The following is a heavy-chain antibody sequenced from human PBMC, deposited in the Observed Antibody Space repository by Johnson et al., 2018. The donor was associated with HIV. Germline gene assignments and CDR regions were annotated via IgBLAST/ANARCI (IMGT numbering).Heavy chain of an antibody. V-gene: IGHV3-30*04. CDR2: ISYDGSNK. CDR1: GFTFSSYA. J-gene: IGHJ3*02. D-gene: IGHD2-15*01. CDR3: ARDDGGGGDAFDI. Sequence: QVQLVESGGGVVQPGRSLRLSYAASGFTFSSYAMHWVRQAPGKGLEWVAVISYDGSNKYYADSVKGRFTISRDNSKNTLYLQMNSLRAEDTAVYYCARDDGGGGDAFDIWGQGTMVTVSS.